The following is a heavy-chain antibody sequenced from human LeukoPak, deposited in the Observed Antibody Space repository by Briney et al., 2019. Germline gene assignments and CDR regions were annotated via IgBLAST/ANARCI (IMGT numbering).Heavy chain of an antibody. J-gene: IGHJ4*02. V-gene: IGHV3-48*03. CDR1: GFTFSSYE. CDR2: VSSSGSTI. Sequence: PGGSLRLSCAASGFTFSSYEMNWVRQAPGKGLEWVSYVSSSGSTIYYADSVKGRFTISRDNAKNSLYLQMNSLRAEDTAVYYCARVVPAAIDYWGQGTLVTVSS. CDR3: ARVVPAAIDY. D-gene: IGHD2-2*01.